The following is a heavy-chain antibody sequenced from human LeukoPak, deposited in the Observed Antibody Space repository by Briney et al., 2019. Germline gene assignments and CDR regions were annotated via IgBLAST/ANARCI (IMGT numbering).Heavy chain of an antibody. CDR2: ISYDGSNK. Sequence: PGGSLRLSCAASGFTFSSYGMRWVRQAPGKGLEWVAVISYDGSNKYYADSVKGRFTISRDNSKNTLYLQMNSLRAEDTAVYYCAKAMLRIVVVPAADYWGQGTLVTVSS. J-gene: IGHJ4*02. V-gene: IGHV3-30*18. D-gene: IGHD2-2*01. CDR1: GFTFSSYG. CDR3: AKAMLRIVVVPAADY.